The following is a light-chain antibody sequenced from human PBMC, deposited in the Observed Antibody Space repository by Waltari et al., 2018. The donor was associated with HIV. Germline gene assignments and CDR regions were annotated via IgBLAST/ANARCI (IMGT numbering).Light chain of an antibody. Sequence: DILLTQLPSSLSASVGDRIPISCRATQDIGTLVSWFQQRPGEVPKLLVYGNYIRHRGVASRSTGSGSGTEFSLTISSLQPEDFASYFCHQYLSDPFTFGGGTKVEI. V-gene: IGKV1-NL1*01. CDR1: QDIGTL. J-gene: IGKJ4*02. CDR2: GNY. CDR3: HQYLSDPFT.